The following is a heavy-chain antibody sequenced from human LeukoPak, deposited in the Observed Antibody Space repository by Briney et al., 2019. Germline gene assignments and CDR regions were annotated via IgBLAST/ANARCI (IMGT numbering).Heavy chain of an antibody. J-gene: IGHJ4*02. CDR3: ASILTNSGYDDYPIDY. D-gene: IGHD5-12*01. V-gene: IGHV1-69*13. CDR1: GGTFSSYA. Sequence: GASVKVSCKASGGTFSSYAISWVRQAPGQGLEWMGGIIPIFGTANYAQKFQGRVTITADESTSTAYMELSSLRSEDTAVYYCASILTNSGYDDYPIDYWGQGTLVTVSS. CDR2: IIPIFGTA.